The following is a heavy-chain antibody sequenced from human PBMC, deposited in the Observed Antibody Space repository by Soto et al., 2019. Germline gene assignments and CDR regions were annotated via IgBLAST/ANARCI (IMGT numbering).Heavy chain of an antibody. J-gene: IGHJ6*02. CDR1: GYTFTSYA. Sequence: QVKLVQSGAEVKKPGASVKVSCKASGYTFTSYAMHWVRQAPGQRLEWMGWINAGNGNTKYSQKFQGRVTITRDTSASTAYMELSSLRSEDTAVYYCASELIAAPDYYGMDVWGQGTTVTVSS. CDR3: ASELIAAPDYYGMDV. V-gene: IGHV1-3*01. CDR2: INAGNGNT. D-gene: IGHD6-6*01.